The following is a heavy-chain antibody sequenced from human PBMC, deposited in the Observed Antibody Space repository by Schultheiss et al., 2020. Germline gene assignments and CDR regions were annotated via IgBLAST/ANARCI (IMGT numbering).Heavy chain of an antibody. J-gene: IGHJ4*02. CDR1: GFTVSSNE. CDR3: VKEGDFDS. Sequence: GGSLRLSCAASGFTVSSNEMSWVRQAPGKGLEWVSSISWSSSFIYYADSVKGRFTVSRDNSKNTVYLQMNSLRPEDTATYYCVKEGDFDSWGQGGRVTVSS. V-gene: IGHV3-21*01. D-gene: IGHD1-26*01. CDR2: ISWSSSFI.